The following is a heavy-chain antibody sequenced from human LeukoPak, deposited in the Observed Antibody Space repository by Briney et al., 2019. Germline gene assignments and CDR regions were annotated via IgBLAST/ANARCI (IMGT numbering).Heavy chain of an antibody. CDR2: INHSGST. D-gene: IGHD2-2*01. CDR3: ARALGYCSSTSCSNWFDP. CDR1: GGSFSGYY. J-gene: IGHJ5*02. V-gene: IGHV4-34*01. Sequence: SETLSLTCAVYGGSFSGYYWSWIRQPPGEGLEWIGEINHSGSTNYNPSLKSRVTISVDTSKNQFSLKLSSVTAADTAVYYCARALGYCSSTSCSNWFDPWGQGTLVTVSS.